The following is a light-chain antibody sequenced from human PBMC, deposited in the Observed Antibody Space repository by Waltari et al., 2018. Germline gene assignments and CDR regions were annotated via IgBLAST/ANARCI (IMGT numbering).Light chain of an antibody. CDR1: SSDVGGYNY. V-gene: IGLV2-8*01. CDR2: EVS. J-gene: IGLJ2*01. CDR3: SSYAGTNNLV. Sequence: QSALTQPPSASGSPGQSVTISCTGSSSDVGGYNYVSWYQQHPGQAPKLMISEVSERPSGGPDRVAGARSGNAASLTVSGLQAEDEADYYCSSYAGTNNLVFGGGTKLTVL.